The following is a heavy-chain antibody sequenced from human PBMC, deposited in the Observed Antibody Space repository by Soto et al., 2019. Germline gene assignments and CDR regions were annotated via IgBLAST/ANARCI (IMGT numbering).Heavy chain of an antibody. V-gene: IGHV5-51*01. J-gene: IGHJ4*02. CDR3: ARLSPFGGVIVMMGNPNYFDY. Sequence: GESLKISCKGSGYSFTSYWIGWVRQMPGKGLEWMGIIYPGDSDTRYSPSFQGQVTISAAKSISTAYLQWSSLKASDTAMYYCARLSPFGGVIVMMGNPNYFDYWGQGTLVTVSS. CDR2: IYPGDSDT. CDR1: GYSFTSYW. D-gene: IGHD3-16*02.